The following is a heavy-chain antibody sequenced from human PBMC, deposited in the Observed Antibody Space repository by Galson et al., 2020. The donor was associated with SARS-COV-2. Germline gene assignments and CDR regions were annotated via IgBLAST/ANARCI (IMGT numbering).Heavy chain of an antibody. V-gene: IGHV1-2*04. CDR1: GYTFTGYY. CDR2: NNTNSGGT. J-gene: IGHJ4*02. D-gene: IGHD2-21*02. CDR3: ARDLGLGCGGDCYYYFVY. Sequence: ASVKVSCKASGYTFTGYYMHWVRQAPGQGLEWMGWNNTNSGGTHYAQKFQGWVTMTRDTSISTAYMELSRLRSDDTAVYYCARDLGLGCGGDCYYYFVYWGQGTLVTVSS.